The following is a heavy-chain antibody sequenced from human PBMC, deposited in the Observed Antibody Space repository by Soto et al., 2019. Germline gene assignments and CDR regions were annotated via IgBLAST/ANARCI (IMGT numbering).Heavy chain of an antibody. Sequence: GGSLRLSCTASGFTFGDYAMSWFRQAPGKGLEWVGFIRSKAYGGTTEYAASVKGRFTISRDDSKSIAYLQMNSLKTEDTAVYYCTRDCRELVRRSAVRFLNSYYYYMDVWGKGTTVTVSS. CDR2: IRSKAYGGTT. CDR1: GFTFGDYA. D-gene: IGHD3-3*01. CDR3: TRDCRELVRRSAVRFLNSYYYYMDV. J-gene: IGHJ6*03. V-gene: IGHV3-49*03.